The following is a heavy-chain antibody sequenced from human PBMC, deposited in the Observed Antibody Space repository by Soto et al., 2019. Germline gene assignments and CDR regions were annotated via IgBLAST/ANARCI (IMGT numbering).Heavy chain of an antibody. D-gene: IGHD3-22*01. CDR2: ISYDGSNK. J-gene: IGHJ5*02. Sequence: QVQLVESGGGVVQPGGSLRLSCAASGFTFSSYAMHWVRQAPGKGLEWVAVISYDGSNKYYADSVKGRFTISRDNSKNTLYLQMNSLRAEDTAVYYCARERLLARGWFDPWGQGTLVTVSS. CDR3: ARERLLARGWFDP. V-gene: IGHV3-30-3*01. CDR1: GFTFSSYA.